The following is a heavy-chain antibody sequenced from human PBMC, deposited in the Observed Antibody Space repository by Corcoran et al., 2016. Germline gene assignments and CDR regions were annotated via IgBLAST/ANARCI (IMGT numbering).Heavy chain of an antibody. CDR2: ISSSSSTI. J-gene: IGHJ6*02. V-gene: IGHV3-48*02. CDR1: GFTFSSYS. D-gene: IGHD2-15*01. CDR3: ARVPCSGGSGYYDGMDV. Sequence: EVQLVVSGGGLVQPGGSLRLSCAASGFTFSSYSMNWVRQAPGKGLEWVSYISSSSSTIYYADSVKGRFTISRDNAKNSLYLQMNSRREEDTAGYYCARVPCSGGSGYYDGMDVWGQGTTVTVSS.